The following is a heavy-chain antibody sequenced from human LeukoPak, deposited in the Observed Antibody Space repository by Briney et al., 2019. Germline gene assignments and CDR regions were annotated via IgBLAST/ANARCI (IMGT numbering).Heavy chain of an antibody. V-gene: IGHV4-61*02. CDR3: ARDRGYCSSTNCSLYYFDY. CDR2: IYTSGST. J-gene: IGHJ4*02. D-gene: IGHD2-2*01. CDR1: GGSISSGSYY. Sequence: SETLSLTCTVSGGSISSGSYYWSWIRQPAGKGLEWIGRIYTSGSTNYNPSLKSRVTISVDTSKNQFSLKLSSVTAADTAVYYCARDRGYCSSTNCSLYYFDYWGQGTLVTVSS.